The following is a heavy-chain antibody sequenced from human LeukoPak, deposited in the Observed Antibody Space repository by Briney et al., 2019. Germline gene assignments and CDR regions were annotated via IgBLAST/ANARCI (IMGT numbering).Heavy chain of an antibody. CDR1: GFTFSSFG. J-gene: IGHJ4*02. Sequence: PGGSLRLSCAASGFTFSSFGMHWVRQAPGKGLEWVAVIWDDGSKTYYAVSVKGRFTISRDNSKNTLYLQMNSLRVEDTAVYYCANLVPAASSDYWGQGTLVTVSS. CDR2: IWDDGSKT. D-gene: IGHD2-2*01. CDR3: ANLVPAASSDY. V-gene: IGHV3-33*06.